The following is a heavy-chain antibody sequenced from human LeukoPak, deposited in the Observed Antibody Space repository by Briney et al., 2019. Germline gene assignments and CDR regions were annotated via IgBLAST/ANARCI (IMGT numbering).Heavy chain of an antibody. Sequence: GGSLRLSCAASGYTFTSYAMDWVRQAPGQRLEWMGWINTGNGDTKYSQKFQGRVTIIRDTSASTAYMELSSLRSEDTAVYYCARDRTSYYDSRGYTFDYWGQGTLVIVSS. CDR1: GYTFTSYA. J-gene: IGHJ4*02. CDR3: ARDRTSYYDSRGYTFDY. V-gene: IGHV1-3*04. CDR2: INTGNGDT. D-gene: IGHD3-22*01.